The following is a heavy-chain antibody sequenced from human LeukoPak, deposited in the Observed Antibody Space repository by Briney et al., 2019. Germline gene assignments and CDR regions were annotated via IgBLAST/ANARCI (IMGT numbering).Heavy chain of an antibody. CDR3: AKAPFCSGGSCYKTFDY. J-gene: IGHJ4*02. V-gene: IGHV1-2*02. CDR2: INPNSGGT. D-gene: IGHD2-15*01. CDR1: VYTFTVYY. Sequence: ASVNVSCKASVYTFTVYYMHWVRQAPGQGLEWMGWINPNSGGTNYAQKFQGRVTMTRDTSISTAYMELSRLRSDDTAVYYCAKAPFCSGGSCYKTFDYWGQGTLVTVSS.